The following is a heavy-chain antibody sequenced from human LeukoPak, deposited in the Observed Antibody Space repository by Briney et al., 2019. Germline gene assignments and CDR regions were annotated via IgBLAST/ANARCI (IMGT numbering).Heavy chain of an antibody. CDR1: GVTFSDYY. D-gene: IGHD6-6*01. CDR3: ARGSSGAFDY. V-gene: IGHV3-11*01. Sequence: GGSLRLSCAASGVTFSDYYISWIREAPGQGLEWVSYISSSGSTIYYAGSVKGRFTISRDNAKNSPYLQMTSLRAEDTAVYYCARGSSGAFDYWGQGTLVTVPS. CDR2: ISSSGSTI. J-gene: IGHJ4*02.